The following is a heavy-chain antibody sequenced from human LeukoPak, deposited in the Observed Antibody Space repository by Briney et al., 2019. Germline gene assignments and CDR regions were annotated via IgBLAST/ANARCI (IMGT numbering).Heavy chain of an antibody. CDR3: ARATYYYGSGSYEDY. J-gene: IGHJ4*02. Sequence: GGSLRLSCAASGFTFSSYWMHWVRQAPGKGLVWVSRINSDGSSTSYADSVKGRFTISRDNAKNTLYLQMNSLRAEDTAVYYCARATYYYGSGSYEDYWGQGTLVTVSS. V-gene: IGHV3-74*01. CDR2: INSDGSST. D-gene: IGHD3-10*01. CDR1: GFTFSSYW.